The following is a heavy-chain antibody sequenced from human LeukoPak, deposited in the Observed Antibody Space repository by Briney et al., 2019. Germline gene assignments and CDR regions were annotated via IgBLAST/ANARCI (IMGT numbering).Heavy chain of an antibody. CDR1: GFTFSSYA. V-gene: IGHV3-30*18. Sequence: SGGSLRLSCAASGFTFSSYAMSWVRQAPGKGLEWVAVISYDGSSKFYAESVKGRFTISRDNSKNTLFLQMSSLKIEDTAMYFCSKECSGGRCPFDHWGQGTLVTVSS. CDR2: ISYDGSSK. D-gene: IGHD2-15*01. CDR3: SKECSGGRCPFDH. J-gene: IGHJ4*02.